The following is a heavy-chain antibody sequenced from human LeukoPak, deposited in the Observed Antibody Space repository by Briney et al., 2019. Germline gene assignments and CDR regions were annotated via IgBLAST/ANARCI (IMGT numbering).Heavy chain of an antibody. Sequence: SVKVSCKASGGTFSSYTISWVRQAPGQGFEWMGRIIPILGIANYAQKFQGRVTITADKSTSTAYMELSSLRSEDTAVYYCARGTRGELHSDYWGQGTLVTVSS. CDR3: ARGTRGELHSDY. V-gene: IGHV1-69*02. D-gene: IGHD1-7*01. J-gene: IGHJ4*02. CDR1: GGTFSSYT. CDR2: IIPILGIA.